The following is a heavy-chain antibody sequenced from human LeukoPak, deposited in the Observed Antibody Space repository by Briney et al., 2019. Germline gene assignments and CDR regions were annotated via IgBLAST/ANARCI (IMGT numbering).Heavy chain of an antibody. Sequence: GGSLRLSCAASGFTFSSYAMSWVRQAPGEGLEWVSAISGSGGSTYYADSVKGRFTISRDNSKNTLYLQMNGLRAEDTAVYYCAKEGVTSSSWYYYYSYYMDVWGKGTTVTVSS. J-gene: IGHJ6*03. CDR3: AKEGVTSSSWYYYYSYYMDV. CDR1: GFTFSSYA. CDR2: ISGSGGST. D-gene: IGHD6-13*01. V-gene: IGHV3-23*01.